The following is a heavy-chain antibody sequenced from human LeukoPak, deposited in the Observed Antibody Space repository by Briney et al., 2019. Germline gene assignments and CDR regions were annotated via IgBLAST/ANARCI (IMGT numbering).Heavy chain of an antibody. V-gene: IGHV4-59*12. CDR3: ARGTYYDILLQ. CDR1: GGSISGYY. D-gene: IGHD3-9*01. CDR2: IHYSGST. J-gene: IGHJ4*02. Sequence: SETLSLTCTVSGGSISGYYWNWIRRPPGKGLDWIAYIHYSGSTNYNPSLKSRVTISVDTSKNQFSLKLSSVTAADTAVYYCARGTYYDILLQWGQGTLVTVSS.